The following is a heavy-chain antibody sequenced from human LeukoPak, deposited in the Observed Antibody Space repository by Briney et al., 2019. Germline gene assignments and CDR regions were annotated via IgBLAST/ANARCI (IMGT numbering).Heavy chain of an antibody. CDR2: IIPIFGTA. CDR1: GYTFTGYY. J-gene: IGHJ5*02. V-gene: IGHV1-69*06. D-gene: IGHD5-12*01. Sequence: SVKVSCKASGYTFTGYYMHWVRQAPGQGLEWMGGIIPIFGTANYAQKFQGRVTITADKSTSTAYMELSSLRSEDTAVYYCARGAYSGYEPHWFDPSGQGTLVTVSS. CDR3: ARGAYSGYEPHWFDP.